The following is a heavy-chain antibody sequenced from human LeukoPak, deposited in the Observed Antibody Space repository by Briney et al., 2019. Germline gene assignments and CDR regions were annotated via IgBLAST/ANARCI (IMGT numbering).Heavy chain of an antibody. D-gene: IGHD1-1*01. CDR2: INPSGGST. CDR1: GYTFTSYY. J-gene: IGHJ4*02. V-gene: IGHV1-46*01. Sequence: ASVKVSCKASGYTFTSYYMHWVRQAPGQGREWMGIINPSGGSTSYAQKFQGRVTMTRDTSTSTVYMELSSLRSEDTAVYYCARGGSSWNDRLDPDYWGQGTLVTVSS. CDR3: ARGGSSWNDRLDPDY.